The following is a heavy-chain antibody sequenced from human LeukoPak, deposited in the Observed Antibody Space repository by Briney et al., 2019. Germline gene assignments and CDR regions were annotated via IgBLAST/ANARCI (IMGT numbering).Heavy chain of an antibody. J-gene: IGHJ4*02. D-gene: IGHD5-18*01. CDR3: ARALGYSYGYAVDY. Sequence: PGGSLRLSCPASGFIFSNYNMNWVRQTPGKGLEWLSYISSSSGTIYYADSVKGRFTISGDNAKNSLYLQMNSLRAEDTAVYYCARALGYSYGYAVDYWGQGTLVTVSS. V-gene: IGHV3-48*01. CDR2: ISSSSGTI. CDR1: GFIFSNYN.